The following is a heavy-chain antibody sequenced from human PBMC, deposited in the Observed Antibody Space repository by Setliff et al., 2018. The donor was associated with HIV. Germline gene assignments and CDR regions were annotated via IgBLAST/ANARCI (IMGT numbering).Heavy chain of an antibody. J-gene: IGHJ5*02. V-gene: IGHV3-66*02. CDR3: ARPRLYGTALDL. CDR1: GFTVSSNY. D-gene: IGHD3-10*01. Sequence: PGGSLRLSCAASGFTVSSNYMNWVRQAPGKGLEWVSIIYSDGNTYHADSVKGRFTLSRDNTKNTLYLQMDSLRPEDTAVYYCARPRLYGTALDLWGQGTLVTVSS. CDR2: IYSDGNT.